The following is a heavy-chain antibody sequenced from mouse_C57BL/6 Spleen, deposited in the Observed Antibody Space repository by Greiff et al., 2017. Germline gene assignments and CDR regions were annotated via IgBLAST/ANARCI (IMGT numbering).Heavy chain of an antibody. CDR2: INPSSGYT. Sequence: QVHVKQSGAELAKPGASVKLSCKASGYTFTSYWMHWVKQRPGQGLEWVGYINPSSGYTKYNQKFKDKATLTADKSAITAYMQLSSLTYEDSAVYYCARDGNYYFDYWGQGTTLTVSS. V-gene: IGHV1-7*01. CDR3: ARDGNYYFDY. J-gene: IGHJ2*01. CDR1: GYTFTSYW. D-gene: IGHD2-1*01.